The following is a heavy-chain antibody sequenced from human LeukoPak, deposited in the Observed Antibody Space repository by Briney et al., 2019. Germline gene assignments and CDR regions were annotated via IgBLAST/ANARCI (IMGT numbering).Heavy chain of an antibody. CDR1: GGSISSSSYY. D-gene: IGHD3/OR15-3a*01. CDR2: IYCGGST. J-gene: IGHJ4*02. CDR3: ARDWYEGGYVDY. Sequence: SETLSLTCTVSGGSISSSSYYWGWIRQPPGKGLEWIGSIYCGGSTYYNPSLKSRVTISVDTSKNQFSLKLSSVSAADTAVYYCARDWYEGGYVDYWGQGTLVTVSS. V-gene: IGHV4-39*01.